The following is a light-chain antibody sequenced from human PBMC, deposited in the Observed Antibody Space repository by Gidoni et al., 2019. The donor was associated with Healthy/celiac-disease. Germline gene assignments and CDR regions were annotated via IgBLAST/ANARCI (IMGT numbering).Light chain of an antibody. J-gene: IGKJ3*01. Sequence: DIQMTQSPSSLSASVGDRVTITCRASQSISSYLNWYQQKPGKAPKLLIYAASSLQSGVPSRFSGSGSGTDFTLTISSLQPEDFATYYCQQSYSTPFTLXPXTKVDIK. CDR3: QQSYSTPFT. V-gene: IGKV1-39*01. CDR2: AAS. CDR1: QSISSY.